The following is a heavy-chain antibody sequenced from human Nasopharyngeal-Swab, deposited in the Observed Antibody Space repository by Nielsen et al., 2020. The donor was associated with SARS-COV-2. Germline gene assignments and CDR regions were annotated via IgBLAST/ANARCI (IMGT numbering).Heavy chain of an antibody. V-gene: IGHV3-23*03. CDR1: GFTFSSYA. Sequence: GGSLRLSCAASGFTFSSYAMSWVRQAPGKGLEWVSVIYSGGSSTYYADSVKGRFTISRDNSKNTLYLQMNSLRAEDTAVNYCAKDLDYYDSSGYYGNAFDIWGQGTMVTVSS. J-gene: IGHJ3*02. CDR2: IYSGGSST. CDR3: AKDLDYYDSSGYYGNAFDI. D-gene: IGHD3-22*01.